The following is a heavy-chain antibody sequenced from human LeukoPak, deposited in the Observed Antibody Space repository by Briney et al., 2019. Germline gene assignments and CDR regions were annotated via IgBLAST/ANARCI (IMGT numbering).Heavy chain of an antibody. CDR2: ISSSSSYI. CDR1: GFTFSSYS. D-gene: IGHD2-2*03. J-gene: IGHJ6*03. V-gene: IGHV3-21*01. CDR3: ARASVDIVVVPAANSRFISHYYMDV. Sequence: GGSLRLSCAASGFTFSSYSMNWVRQAPGKGLEWVSSISSSSSYIYYADSVKGRFTISRDNAKNSLYLQMNSLRAEDTAVYYCARASVDIVVVPAANSRFISHYYMDVWGKGTTVTISS.